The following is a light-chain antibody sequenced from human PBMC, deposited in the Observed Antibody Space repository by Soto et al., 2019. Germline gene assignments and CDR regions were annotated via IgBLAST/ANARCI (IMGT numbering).Light chain of an antibody. Sequence: SYELTQPPSVSVSPGQTASITCSGDKLGDKYTCWYQQKPGQSPVLVIYQDNKRPSGIPERFSGSNSGNTASLTISGTQAMDEADCYCQAWDSNTVVFGGGTKLTVL. V-gene: IGLV3-1*01. CDR2: QDN. CDR3: QAWDSNTVV. J-gene: IGLJ2*01. CDR1: KLGDKY.